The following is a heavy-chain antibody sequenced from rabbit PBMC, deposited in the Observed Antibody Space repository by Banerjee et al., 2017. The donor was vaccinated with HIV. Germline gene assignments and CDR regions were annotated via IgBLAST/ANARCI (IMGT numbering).Heavy chain of an antibody. CDR2: IYAGSSGST. Sequence: EESGGDLVKPEGSLTLTCTASGFSFSSSYWIYWVRQAPGKGLEWIACIYAGSSGSTYYASWAKGRFTISKSSPTTVTLQMTSLTAADTATYFCARDLGGSSDLWGPGTLVTVS. CDR3: ARDLGGSSDL. J-gene: IGHJ4*01. D-gene: IGHD8-1*01. CDR1: GFSFSSSYW. V-gene: IGHV1S45*01.